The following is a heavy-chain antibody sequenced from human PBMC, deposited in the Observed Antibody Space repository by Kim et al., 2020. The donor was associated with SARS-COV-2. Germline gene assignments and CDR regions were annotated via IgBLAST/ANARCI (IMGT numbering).Heavy chain of an antibody. Sequence: SETLSLTCTVSGGSISSSRHYWAWIRPPPGKGLEWIGSIYYTWTTDYNPSLKSRATISLDTSKNEFSQKMNSVTAADTAVYYCVAYQYETTYDFWGQGTLVAVSS. J-gene: IGHJ4*02. D-gene: IGHD1-1*01. V-gene: IGHV4-39*01. CDR3: VAYQYETTYDF. CDR2: IYYTWTT. CDR1: GGSISSSRHY.